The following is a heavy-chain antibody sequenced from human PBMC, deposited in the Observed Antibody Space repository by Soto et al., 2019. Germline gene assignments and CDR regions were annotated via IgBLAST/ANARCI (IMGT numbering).Heavy chain of an antibody. CDR3: ARGLNGYLQYFDY. CDR1: GYTFTSYA. D-gene: IGHD5-18*01. CDR2: INAGNGNT. J-gene: IGHJ4*02. Sequence: QVQLVQSGAEVKKPGASVKVSCKASGYTFTSYAMHWVRQAPGQRLEWMGCINAGNGNTKYSQKFQGRVTITRDTSASTAYMELSSLRSEDTAVYYCARGLNGYLQYFDYWGQGTLVTVSS. V-gene: IGHV1-3*01.